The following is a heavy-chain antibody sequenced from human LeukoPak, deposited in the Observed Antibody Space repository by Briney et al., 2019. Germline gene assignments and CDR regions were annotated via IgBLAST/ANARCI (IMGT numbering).Heavy chain of an antibody. D-gene: IGHD2-2*01. CDR3: AKDRGYCSSVTCDLDY. CDR2: ISGSGAST. V-gene: IGHV3-23*01. Sequence: GGSLRLSCAASGFTFYSYAMSWVRQAPRKGLEWVSAISGSGASTYYADSVKGRFTISRDNSKNTLYLQMNRLRAEDTALYYCAKDRGYCSSVTCDLDYWGQGTLVTVSS. J-gene: IGHJ4*02. CDR1: GFTFYSYA.